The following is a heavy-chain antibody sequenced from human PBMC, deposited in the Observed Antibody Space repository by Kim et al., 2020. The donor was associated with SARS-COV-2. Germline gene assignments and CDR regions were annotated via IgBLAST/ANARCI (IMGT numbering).Heavy chain of an antibody. J-gene: IGHJ4*01. CDR1: GFTFSTYA. CDR3: AKDQAHYDILTGLDY. CDR2: ISYDGSKT. Sequence: GGSLRLSCATFGFTFSTYAMHWVRQAPGKGLEYVALISYDGSKTYYGDSVKGRFTISRDTSKNTLSLQMNSLRAEDTAVYYCAKDQAHYDILTGLDYWG. V-gene: IGHV3-30*18. D-gene: IGHD3-9*01.